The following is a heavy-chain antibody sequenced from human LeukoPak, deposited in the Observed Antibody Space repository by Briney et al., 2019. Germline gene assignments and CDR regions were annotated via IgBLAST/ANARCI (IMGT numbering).Heavy chain of an antibody. V-gene: IGHV4-59*12. Sequence: PSETLSLTCTVSGGSISSYYWGWIRQPPGKGLEWIGSIYYTGSTNFNPSLKSRVTISVDTSKNQFSLKLSSVTAADTAVYYCARDDEYSGYDYWGQGTLVTVSS. CDR2: IYYTGST. CDR3: ARDDEYSGYDY. CDR1: GGSISSYY. D-gene: IGHD5-12*01. J-gene: IGHJ4*02.